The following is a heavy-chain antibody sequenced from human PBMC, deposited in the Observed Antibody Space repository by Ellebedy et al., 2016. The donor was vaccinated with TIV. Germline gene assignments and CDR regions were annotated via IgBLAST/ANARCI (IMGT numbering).Heavy chain of an antibody. CDR3: VRVMWPVPGPVDPFDY. CDR1: GFTFSSHG. J-gene: IGHJ4*02. CDR2: ITGGGDTT. V-gene: IGHV3-23*01. Sequence: PGGSLRLSCAASGFTFSSHGMAWVRQAPGKGLEWLSGITGGGDTTYYADSVKGRFTSSRDNSKNKLFLQLSSLRAEDPAVFYCVRVMWPVPGPVDPFDYWGQGTPVTVSS. D-gene: IGHD6-19*01.